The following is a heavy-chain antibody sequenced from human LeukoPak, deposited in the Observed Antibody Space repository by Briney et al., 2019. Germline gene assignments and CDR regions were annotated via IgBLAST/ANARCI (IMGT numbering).Heavy chain of an antibody. V-gene: IGHV4-59*01. D-gene: IGHD3-16*01. Sequence: AETLSPTCTVSGGSISSYYWSWIRQPPGKGLEWIGYIYYSGSTNYNPSLKSRVTISVDTSKNQFSLKLSSVTAADTAVYYCARAGEWFDPWGQGTLVTVSS. CDR3: ARAGEWFDP. J-gene: IGHJ5*02. CDR2: IYYSGST. CDR1: GGSISSYY.